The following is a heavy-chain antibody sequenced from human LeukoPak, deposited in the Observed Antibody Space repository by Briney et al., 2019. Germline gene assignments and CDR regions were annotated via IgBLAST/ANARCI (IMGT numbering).Heavy chain of an antibody. Sequence: PSETLSLTCTVSGGSISSYYWSWLRQPPGKGLEWIGYIYYSGSTNYNPSLKSRVTISVDTSKNQFSLKLSSVTAADTAVYYCARLHAGAVDYWGQGTLVTVSS. J-gene: IGHJ4*02. CDR3: ARLHAGAVDY. V-gene: IGHV4-59*08. CDR1: GGSISSYY. CDR2: IYYSGST. D-gene: IGHD1-26*01.